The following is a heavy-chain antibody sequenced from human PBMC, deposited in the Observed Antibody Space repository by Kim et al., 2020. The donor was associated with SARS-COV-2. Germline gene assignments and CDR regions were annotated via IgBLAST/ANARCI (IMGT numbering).Heavy chain of an antibody. CDR2: INTNTGNP. V-gene: IGHV7-4-1*02. Sequence: ASVKVSCKASGYTFTSYAMNWVRQAPGQGLEWMGWINTNTGNPTYAQGFTGRFVFSLDTSVSTAYLQISSLKAEDTAVYYCARGLRSWYASSRGGLDYWGQGTLVTVSS. CDR3: ARGLRSWYASSRGGLDY. CDR1: GYTFTSYA. D-gene: IGHD6-13*01. J-gene: IGHJ4*02.